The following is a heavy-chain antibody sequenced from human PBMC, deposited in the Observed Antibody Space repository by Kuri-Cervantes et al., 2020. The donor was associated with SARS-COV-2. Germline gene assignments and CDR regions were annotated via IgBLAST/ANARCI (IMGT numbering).Heavy chain of an antibody. Sequence: GSLRLSCAVYGGSFSGYYWSWIRQPPRKGLEWIGEINHSGSTNYNPSLKSRVTISVDTSKNQFSLKLSSVTAADTAVYYCARAPHAFYGSGSELDYWGQGTLVTVSS. V-gene: IGHV4-34*01. J-gene: IGHJ4*02. D-gene: IGHD3-10*01. CDR1: GGSFSGYY. CDR3: ARAPHAFYGSGSELDY. CDR2: INHSGST.